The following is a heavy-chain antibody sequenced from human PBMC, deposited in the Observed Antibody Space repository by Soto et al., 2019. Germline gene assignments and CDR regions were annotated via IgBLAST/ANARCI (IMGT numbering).Heavy chain of an antibody. J-gene: IGHJ6*02. D-gene: IGHD1-26*01. CDR3: VRHGIDYLHGLVDV. Sequence: QVHVQQSGPGLVKPSETLSLSCTVSSGPSSSHNWGWIRQPPGRGLEWIGYVYYTGGTSYNPSLKSRVTISAHTSTNHISLTLSSVTAADTAVYYCVRHGIDYLHGLVDVWGQGTTVSVSS. CDR2: VYYTGGT. CDR1: SGPSSSHN. V-gene: IGHV4-59*08.